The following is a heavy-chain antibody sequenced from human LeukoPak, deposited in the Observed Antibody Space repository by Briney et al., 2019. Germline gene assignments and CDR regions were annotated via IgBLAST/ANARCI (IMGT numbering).Heavy chain of an antibody. Sequence: GGSLRLSCAASGFTFSSYWMSWVRQAPGKGLEWVAVIWYDGSNKYYADSVKGRFTISRDNSKNTLYLQMNSLRAEDTAVYYCARVANYGDYVVDYWGQGTLVTVSS. D-gene: IGHD4-17*01. V-gene: IGHV3-33*08. CDR3: ARVANYGDYVVDY. CDR1: GFTFSSYW. CDR2: IWYDGSNK. J-gene: IGHJ4*02.